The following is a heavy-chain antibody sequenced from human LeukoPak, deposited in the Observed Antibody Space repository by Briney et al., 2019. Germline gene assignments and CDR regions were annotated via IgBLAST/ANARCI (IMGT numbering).Heavy chain of an antibody. CDR1: GFTFSTYS. CDR3: EREGDSRWGELSP. V-gene: IGHV3-33*01. J-gene: IGHJ1*01. Sequence: GGSLRLSCAASGFTFSTYSIHWVRQAPGKGLEWVAVIWFDGSEQYYADSVKGRFIISRDNSKNTPNLQMNSLRAEDTAVYYCEREGDSRWGELSPWGQGTLVTVSS. D-gene: IGHD3-16*02. CDR2: IWFDGSEQ.